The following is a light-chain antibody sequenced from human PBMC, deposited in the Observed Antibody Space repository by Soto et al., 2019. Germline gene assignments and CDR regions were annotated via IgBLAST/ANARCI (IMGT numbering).Light chain of an antibody. J-gene: IGKJ5*01. CDR3: QQYDNWPIT. CDR2: GAS. Sequence: MIQDPATLSVSPGEGATLSCMACQGVSSNLAWYERKPDQAPRLFIYGASTRATAIPPRFSGSGCGTAVTLTISSLQSEDFAVYYCQQYDNWPITSGQGTLLAI. CDR1: QGVSSN. V-gene: IGKV3-15*01.